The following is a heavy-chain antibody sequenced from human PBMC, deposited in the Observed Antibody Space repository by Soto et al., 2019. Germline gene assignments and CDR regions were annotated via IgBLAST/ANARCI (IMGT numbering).Heavy chain of an antibody. CDR1: GFTFSTYG. CDR2: ISYDGSNQ. D-gene: IGHD2-21*02. CDR3: AKGVSVVVVTASSRNYFDY. V-gene: IGHV3-30*18. Sequence: QVQLVESGGGVVRPGRSLRLSCAASGFTFSTYGMHWVRQAPGKGLEWVAVISYDGSNQYYADSVKGRFTISRDNSRNTLYLQMNSLRPDDTAVYYCAKGVSVVVVTASSRNYFDYWGQGTLVTVSS. J-gene: IGHJ4*02.